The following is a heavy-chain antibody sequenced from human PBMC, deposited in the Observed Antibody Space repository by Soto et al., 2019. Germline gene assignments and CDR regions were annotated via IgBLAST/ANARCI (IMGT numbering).Heavy chain of an antibody. J-gene: IGHJ6*02. CDR2: IYHSGST. Sequence: SETLSLTCAVSGGSISSSNWWSWVRQPPGKGLEWIGEIYHSGSTNYNPSLKSRVTISADKSISTAYLQWSSLKASDTAMYYCARAEYGMDVWGQGTTVTVSS. CDR1: GGSISSSNW. V-gene: IGHV4-4*02. CDR3: ARAEYGMDV.